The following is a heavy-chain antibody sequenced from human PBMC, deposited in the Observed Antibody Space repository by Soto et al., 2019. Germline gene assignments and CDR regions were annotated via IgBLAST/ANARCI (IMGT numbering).Heavy chain of an antibody. CDR2: ISAYNGNT. Sequence: ASVKVSCKASGYTFTSYGISWVRQAPGQGLEWMGWISAYNGNTNYAQKLQGRVTMTTDTSTSTAYMELRSLRSDDTAVYYCASSKSRGSGTSTFYYYGMDVWGQGTTVTVSS. CDR1: GYTFTSYG. CDR3: ASSKSRGSGTSTFYYYGMDV. J-gene: IGHJ6*02. D-gene: IGHD3-10*01. V-gene: IGHV1-18*01.